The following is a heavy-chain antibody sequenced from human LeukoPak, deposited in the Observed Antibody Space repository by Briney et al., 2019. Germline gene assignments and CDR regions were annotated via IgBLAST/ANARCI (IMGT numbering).Heavy chain of an antibody. CDR2: ISVSDGST. Sequence: GGSLRLSCAASGFTFSSSAMAWVRRAPGEGLQWVSSISVSDGSTHYAASVKGRFTISRDNSKNTLFLQMNFLRAEDTAEYFCAKVLGYVDPFDSWGQGTLVTVSS. J-gene: IGHJ5*01. D-gene: IGHD2-15*01. V-gene: IGHV3-23*01. CDR1: GFTFSSSA. CDR3: AKVLGYVDPFDS.